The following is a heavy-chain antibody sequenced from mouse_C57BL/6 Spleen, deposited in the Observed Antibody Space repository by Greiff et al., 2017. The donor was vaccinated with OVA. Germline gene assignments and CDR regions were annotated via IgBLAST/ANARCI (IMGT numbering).Heavy chain of an antibody. Sequence: VQLQQPGAELVRPGSSVKLSCTASGYTFTSYCMDWVKQRPGQGLEWIGNIYPSDSETHYNQKFKDKATLTVDKSSSTAYMQLSSLTSEDSAVYYCARSGCNSFAYWGQGTLVTVSA. CDR2: IYPSDSET. V-gene: IGHV1-61*01. CDR1: GYTFTSYC. CDR3: ARSGCNSFAY. D-gene: IGHD2-1*01. J-gene: IGHJ3*01.